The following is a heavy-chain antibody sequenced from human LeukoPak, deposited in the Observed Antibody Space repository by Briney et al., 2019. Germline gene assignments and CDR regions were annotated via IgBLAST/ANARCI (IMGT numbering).Heavy chain of an antibody. V-gene: IGHV1-18*01. Sequence: ASVKVSCKASGYTFTSYDINWVRQAPGQGLEWMGWISAYNGNTNYAQKLQGRVTMTTDTSTSTAYMELRSLRSDDTAVYYCARDRLRFLEWYQSGPLFDYWGQGTLVTVSS. CDR2: ISAYNGNT. D-gene: IGHD3-3*01. J-gene: IGHJ4*02. CDR1: GYTFTSYD. CDR3: ARDRLRFLEWYQSGPLFDY.